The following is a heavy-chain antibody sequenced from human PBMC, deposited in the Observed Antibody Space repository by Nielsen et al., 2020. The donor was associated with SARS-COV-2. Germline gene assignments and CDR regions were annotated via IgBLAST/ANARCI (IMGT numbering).Heavy chain of an antibody. D-gene: IGHD6-19*01. CDR3: ARGSHYSSGWYEYFQH. J-gene: IGHJ1*01. CDR2: IYYSGST. Sequence: SETLSLTCTVSGGSISSYYWSWIRQPPGKGLEWIGYIYYSGSTNYNPSLKSRVTISVDTSKNQFSLKLSSVTAADTAVYYCARGSHYSSGWYEYFQHWGQGTLVTVSS. CDR1: GGSISSYY. V-gene: IGHV4-59*01.